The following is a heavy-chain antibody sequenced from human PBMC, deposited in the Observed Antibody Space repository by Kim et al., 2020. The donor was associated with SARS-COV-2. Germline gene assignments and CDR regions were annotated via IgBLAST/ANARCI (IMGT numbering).Heavy chain of an antibody. CDR3: ARDNSAAGPGCFDY. CDR2: ISSSSSTI. Sequence: GGSLRLSCAASGFTFSSYSMNWVRQAPGKGMEWVSYISSSSSTIYYADAVKGRFTITRDNAKNSLYLQMNSLRDEDTAVYYCARDNSAAGPGCFDYWGQGTLVTVSS. J-gene: IGHJ4*02. D-gene: IGHD6-25*01. V-gene: IGHV3-48*02. CDR1: GFTFSSYS.